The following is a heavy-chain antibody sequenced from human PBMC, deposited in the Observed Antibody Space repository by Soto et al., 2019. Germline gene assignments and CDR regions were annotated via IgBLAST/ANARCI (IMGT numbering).Heavy chain of an antibody. CDR3: AHTMAPRIFDS. CDR1: GFSLITSGVG. V-gene: IGHV2-5*02. CDR2: IYWDDDT. Sequence: QITLKEAGPPLVKPTQTLTLTCSFSGFSLITSGVGVGWIRQPPGKALEWLALIYWDDDTGYSTSLRNRLTITKDTSRNQVVLTMTNMDPADTATYYCAHTMAPRIFDSWGQGTLGTVSS. J-gene: IGHJ4*02.